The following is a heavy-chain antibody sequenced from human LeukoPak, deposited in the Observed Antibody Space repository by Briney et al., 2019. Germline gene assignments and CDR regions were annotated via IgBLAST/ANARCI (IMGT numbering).Heavy chain of an antibody. CDR1: RSTFTDYY. D-gene: IGHD2-2*01. Sequence: ASVKVSCKTSRSTFTDYYIHWVRQAPGQGLEWMGRINPNSGRTNYAQNFQGRVTMTRDTSISTAYMELSRLRSDDTAVYYFARGLPTASYYYMAVWGKGTTVTVSS. CDR2: INPNSGRT. J-gene: IGHJ6*03. CDR3: ARGLPTASYYYMAV. V-gene: IGHV1-2*06.